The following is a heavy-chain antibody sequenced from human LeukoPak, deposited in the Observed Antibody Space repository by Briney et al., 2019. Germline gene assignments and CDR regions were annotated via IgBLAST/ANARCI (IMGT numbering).Heavy chain of an antibody. CDR3: ARRSRKAPNYDFWSGSPPKNFDY. CDR1: GGTISSYY. J-gene: IGHJ4*02. Sequence: SETLSLTCTVSGGTISSYYWSWLRQPPGKGLEWIGYIYYSGSTNYNPSLKSLVTISVDTSKNQFSLKLSSVTAADTAVYYCARRSRKAPNYDFWSGSPPKNFDYWGQGTLVTVSS. D-gene: IGHD3-3*01. CDR2: IYYSGST. V-gene: IGHV4-59*08.